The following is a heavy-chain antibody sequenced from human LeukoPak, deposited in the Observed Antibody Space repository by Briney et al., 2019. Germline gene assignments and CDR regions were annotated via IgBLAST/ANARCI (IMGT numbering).Heavy chain of an antibody. J-gene: IGHJ6*02. CDR2: IYYSGST. D-gene: IGHD5-18*01. CDR3: ARDKYSYGTYYYYGMDV. Sequence: XLSLTXXXSGGSISXGGYYWSWIRQHPGKGLEWIGYIYYSGSTYYNPSLKSRVTISVDTSKNQFSLKLSSVTAADTAVYYCARDKYSYGTYYYYGMDVWGQGTTVTVSS. CDR1: GGSISXGGYY. V-gene: IGHV4-31*02.